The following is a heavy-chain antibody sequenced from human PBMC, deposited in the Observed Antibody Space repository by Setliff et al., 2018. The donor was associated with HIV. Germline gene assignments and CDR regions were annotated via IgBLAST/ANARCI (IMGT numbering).Heavy chain of an antibody. Sequence: PSGTLSLTCAVYGGSFNDYYWTWIRQPPGKGLEWIGEIDHSGSTKYHASLKSRVTISIDTSKNQISLKLSSVTAADTAVYYCARGLNYYGSGSYLPLGYWGQGTLVTVSS. V-gene: IGHV4-34*01. CDR1: GGSFNDYY. D-gene: IGHD3-10*01. J-gene: IGHJ4*02. CDR2: IDHSGST. CDR3: ARGLNYYGSGSYLPLGY.